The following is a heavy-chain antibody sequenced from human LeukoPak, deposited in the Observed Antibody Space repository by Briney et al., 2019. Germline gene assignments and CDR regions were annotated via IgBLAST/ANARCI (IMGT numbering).Heavy chain of an antibody. V-gene: IGHV4-4*07. Sequence: PSETLSLTCTVSGGSISSYYWSWIRQPAGKGLEWIGRIYTSGSTNYNPSLKSRVTMSVDTSKNQFSLKLSSVTAADTAVYCCARDRYDYSNYYYYYYMDVWGKGTTVTVSS. D-gene: IGHD4-11*01. CDR1: GGSISSYY. J-gene: IGHJ6*03. CDR2: IYTSGST. CDR3: ARDRYDYSNYYYYYYMDV.